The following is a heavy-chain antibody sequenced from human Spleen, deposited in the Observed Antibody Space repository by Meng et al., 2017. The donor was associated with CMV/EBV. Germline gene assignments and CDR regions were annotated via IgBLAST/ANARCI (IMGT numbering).Heavy chain of an antibody. CDR2: ISYDGSNK. J-gene: IGHJ4*02. CDR3: ARGRYDFWSGYYPPMGGIDY. CDR1: GFTFSSNW. Sequence: GGSLRLSCAASGFTFSSNWMTWVRQAPGKGLEWVAVISYDGSNKYYADSVKGRFTISRDNSKNTLYLQMNSLRAEDTAVYYCARGRYDFWSGYYPPMGGIDYWGQGTLVTVSS. V-gene: IGHV3-30-3*01. D-gene: IGHD3-3*01.